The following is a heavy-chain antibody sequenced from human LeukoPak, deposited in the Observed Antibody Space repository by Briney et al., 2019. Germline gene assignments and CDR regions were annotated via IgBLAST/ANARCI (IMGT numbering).Heavy chain of an antibody. D-gene: IGHD3-10*01. CDR2: IYTSGST. CDR1: GGSISSGSYY. CDR3: ASAQWFGETPYYFGY. Sequence: SETLSPTCTVSGGSISSGSYYWSWIRQPAGKGLEWIGRIYTSGSTNYNPSLKSRVTISVDTSKNQFSLKLSSVTAADTAVYYCASAQWFGETPYYFGYWGQGTLVTVSS. V-gene: IGHV4-61*02. J-gene: IGHJ4*02.